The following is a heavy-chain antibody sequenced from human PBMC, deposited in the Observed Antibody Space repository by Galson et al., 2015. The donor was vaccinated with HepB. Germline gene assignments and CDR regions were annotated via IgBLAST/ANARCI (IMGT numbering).Heavy chain of an antibody. D-gene: IGHD4-23*01. J-gene: IGHJ6*02. V-gene: IGHV2-70*11. CDR3: ARKRLIDYGGNSDYYYYYGMDV. Sequence: PALVKPTQTLTLTCTFSGFSLSTSGMCVSWTRQPPGKALEWLARIDWDDDKYYNTSLKTRLTISKDTSKNQVVLTMTNMDPVDTATYYCARKRLIDYGGNSDYYYYYGMDVWGQGTTVTVSS. CDR2: IDWDDDK. CDR1: GFSLSTSGMC.